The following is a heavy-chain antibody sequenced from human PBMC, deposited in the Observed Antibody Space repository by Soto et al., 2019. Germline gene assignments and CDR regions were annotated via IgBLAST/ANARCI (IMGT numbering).Heavy chain of an antibody. Sequence: EPLSLNCTVSGRSISSSSYYWGWIRQPPGKGLEWIGSIYYSGSTFYNPSLKSRVTISVDTSKNQFSLKLRSVTAADTAVYFCASSSGSYYLTFDYWGQGTLVTVSS. CDR3: ASSSGSYYLTFDY. V-gene: IGHV4-39*01. CDR1: GRSISSSSYY. D-gene: IGHD1-26*01. CDR2: IYYSGST. J-gene: IGHJ4*02.